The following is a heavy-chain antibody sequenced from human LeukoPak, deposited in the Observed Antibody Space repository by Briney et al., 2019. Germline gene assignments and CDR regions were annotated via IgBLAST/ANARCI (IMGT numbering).Heavy chain of an antibody. J-gene: IGHJ6*03. CDR2: IYTSGST. D-gene: IGHD1-26*01. V-gene: IGHV4-59*10. CDR1: GGSFSSYY. Sequence: SETLSLTCAVYGGSFSSYYWSWIRQPAGKGLEWIGRIYTSGSTNYNPSLKSRVTMSVDTSKNQFSLKLSSVTAADTAVYYCARVGPWVNPDYYYYYMDVWGKGTTVTVSS. CDR3: ARVGPWVNPDYYYYYMDV.